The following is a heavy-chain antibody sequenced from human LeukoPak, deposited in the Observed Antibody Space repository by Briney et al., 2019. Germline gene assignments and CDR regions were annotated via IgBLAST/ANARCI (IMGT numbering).Heavy chain of an antibody. D-gene: IGHD3-3*01. CDR1: GFTFSSYW. CDR2: INSDGSST. Sequence: GGSLRLSCAASGFTFSSYWMHWVRQAPGKGLVWVSRINSDGSSTSYADSVKGRFTISRDNAKNTLYLQMNSLRAEDTAVYYCAKLPYYDFWSGGTTPYFDYWGQGTLVTVSS. J-gene: IGHJ4*02. CDR3: AKLPYYDFWSGGTTPYFDY. V-gene: IGHV3-74*01.